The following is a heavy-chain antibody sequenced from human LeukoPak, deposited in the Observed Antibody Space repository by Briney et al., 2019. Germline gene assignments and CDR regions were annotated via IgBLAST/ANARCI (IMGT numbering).Heavy chain of an antibody. V-gene: IGHV1-69*05. CDR2: IIPIFGTA. Sequence: SAKVSCKASGGTFSSYAISWVRQAPGQGLEWMGGIIPIFGTANYAQKFQGRVTITTDESTSTAYMELSSLRSEDTAVYYCARDRYDILTGYYQLNWFDPWGQGTLVTVSS. D-gene: IGHD3-9*01. CDR1: GGTFSSYA. CDR3: ARDRYDILTGYYQLNWFDP. J-gene: IGHJ5*02.